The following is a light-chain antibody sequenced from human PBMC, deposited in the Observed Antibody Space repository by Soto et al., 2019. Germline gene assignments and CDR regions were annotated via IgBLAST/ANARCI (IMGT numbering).Light chain of an antibody. CDR3: ETWDINTHVV. Sequence: QSVLTQSSSASASLGSSVKLTCTLSSGHSSHIIAWHQQQPGKAPRYLMNLEGSGSFNKGSGVPDRFSGSSSGADRYLTISNLQFEDEADYYCETWDINTHVVFGGGTKLTVL. CDR2: LEGSGSF. CDR1: SGHSSHI. V-gene: IGLV4-60*02. J-gene: IGLJ2*01.